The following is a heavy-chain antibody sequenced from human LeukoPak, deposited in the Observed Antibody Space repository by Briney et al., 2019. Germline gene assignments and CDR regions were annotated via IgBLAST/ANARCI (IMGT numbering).Heavy chain of an antibody. CDR3: ARDGRGAAAADDPLVI. CDR2: MNPNSGST. V-gene: IGHV1-8*01. J-gene: IGHJ3*02. CDR1: GYTFTNHD. Sequence: VASVKVSCKASGYTFTNHDFNWMRQATGQGLEWMGWMNPNSGSTGYAQKFQGRVTMTRDTSLSTAYMELSSLTSDDTAVYYCARDGRGAAAADDPLVIWGQGTTVTVSS. D-gene: IGHD6-13*01.